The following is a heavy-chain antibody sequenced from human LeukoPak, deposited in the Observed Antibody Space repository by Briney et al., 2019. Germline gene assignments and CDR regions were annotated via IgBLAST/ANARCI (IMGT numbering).Heavy chain of an antibody. CDR1: GYTFTSYA. J-gene: IGHJ4*02. D-gene: IGHD6-19*01. CDR3: ARGMNWWSSGWYYFDY. Sequence: ASVKVSCKASGYTFTSYAMHWVRQAPGQRLEWMGWSNAGNGNTKYSQEFQGRVTITRDTSASTAYMELSSLRSEDTAVYYCARGMNWWSSGWYYFDYWGQGTLVTVSS. V-gene: IGHV1-3*02. CDR2: SNAGNGNT.